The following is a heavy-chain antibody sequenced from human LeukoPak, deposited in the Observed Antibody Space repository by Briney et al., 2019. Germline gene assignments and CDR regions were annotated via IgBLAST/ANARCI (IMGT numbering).Heavy chain of an antibody. CDR3: ARDRAVEQFVEGWFDP. CDR2: MNPNSGNA. D-gene: IGHD6-6*01. V-gene: IGHV1-8*01. CDR1: GYTFTSYD. J-gene: IGHJ5*02. Sequence: GASVKVSCKASGYTFTSYDINWVRQATGQGLEWMGWMNPNSGNAGYAQKFQGRVTMTRNTSISTAYMELSSLRSEDTAVYYCARDRAVEQFVEGWFDPWGRGTLVTVSS.